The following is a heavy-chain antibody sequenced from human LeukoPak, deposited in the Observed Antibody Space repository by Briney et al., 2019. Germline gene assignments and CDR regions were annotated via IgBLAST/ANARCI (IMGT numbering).Heavy chain of an antibody. D-gene: IGHD3-10*01. CDR2: INTNTGNP. J-gene: IGHJ4*02. Sequence: GASVKVSCKASGYTFTSYAMNWVRQAPGQGLEWMGWINTNTGNPTYAQGFTGRFVFSLDTSVSTAYLQISSLKAEDTAVYYCARGFFITMVRGVIINDYWGQGTLVTVSS. CDR3: ARGFFITMVRGVIINDY. V-gene: IGHV7-4-1*02. CDR1: GYTFTSYA.